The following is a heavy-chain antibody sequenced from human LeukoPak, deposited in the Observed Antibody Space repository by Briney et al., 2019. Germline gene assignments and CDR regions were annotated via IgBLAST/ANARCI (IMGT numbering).Heavy chain of an antibody. Sequence: GGSLRLSCAASGFTFSTYWMHWVRQAPGKGLVWVSRINSDGSSTICADSVKGRFTISRDNAKNTLYLQMNSLSAEDTAVYYCASRSIAVAGTEGNFDYWGQGTLVTVSS. J-gene: IGHJ4*02. CDR3: ASRSIAVAGTEGNFDY. V-gene: IGHV3-74*01. D-gene: IGHD6-19*01. CDR1: GFTFSTYW. CDR2: INSDGSST.